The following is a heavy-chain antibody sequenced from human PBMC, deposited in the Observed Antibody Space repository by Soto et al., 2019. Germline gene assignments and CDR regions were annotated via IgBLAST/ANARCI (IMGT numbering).Heavy chain of an antibody. D-gene: IGHD6-13*01. J-gene: IGHJ4*02. V-gene: IGHV1-69*06. CDR3: ASLPGIAAAGISVTLYY. CDR2: IIPIFGTA. CDR1: GGTFSSYA. Sequence: QVQLVQSGAEVKKPGSSVKVSCKASGGTFSSYAISWVRQAPGQGLGWMGGIIPIFGTANYAQKFQGRVTITADKSTSTAYMELSSLRSEDTAVYYCASLPGIAAAGISVTLYYWGQGTLVTVSS.